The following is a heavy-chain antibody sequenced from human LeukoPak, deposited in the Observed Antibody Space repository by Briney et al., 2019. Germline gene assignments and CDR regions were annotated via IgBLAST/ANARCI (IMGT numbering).Heavy chain of an antibody. CDR3: ARDLGIAARYFDY. J-gene: IGHJ4*02. Sequence: ASVKVSCKASGYTFTGYYIHWVRQAPGQGLEWMGWINPNSGGTNYAQKFQGRVTMTRDTSISTAYMELSRLRSDDTAAYYCARDLGIAARYFDYWGQGTLVTVSS. V-gene: IGHV1-2*02. CDR1: GYTFTGYY. D-gene: IGHD6-6*01. CDR2: INPNSGGT.